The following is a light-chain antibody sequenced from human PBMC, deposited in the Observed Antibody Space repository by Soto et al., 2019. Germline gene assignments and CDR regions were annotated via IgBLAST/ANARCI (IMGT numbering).Light chain of an antibody. V-gene: IGKV1-5*03. J-gene: IGKJ1*01. Sequence: DIHLTQSPSTLSASVGDRVTITCRASQSISSWLAWYQQKPGKAPKLLIYKASTLESGVPSRFSGSGSGTEFTFTISSLQPDDFATYYCQHWVDYMWTFGQGTKVEIK. CDR1: QSISSW. CDR2: KAS. CDR3: QHWVDYMWT.